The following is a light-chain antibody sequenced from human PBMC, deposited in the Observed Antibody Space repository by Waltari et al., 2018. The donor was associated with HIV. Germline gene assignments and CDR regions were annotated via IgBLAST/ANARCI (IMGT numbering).Light chain of an antibody. Sequence: EIVLTQSPGTLSLSPGERVILSCRASQSVSSSHLAWYQQKPGQDPRLVMYAGSSRATGIPDRFSGSGSGTDFTLTISRLEPEDFAVYYCQQYGSSLWTFGQGTKVEAK. CDR1: QSVSSSH. CDR3: QQYGSSLWT. J-gene: IGKJ1*01. V-gene: IGKV3-20*01. CDR2: AGS.